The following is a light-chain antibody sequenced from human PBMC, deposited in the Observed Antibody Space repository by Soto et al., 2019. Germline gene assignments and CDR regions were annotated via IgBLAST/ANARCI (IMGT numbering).Light chain of an antibody. V-gene: IGKV1-5*03. CDR3: RKHRTYSPRT. J-gene: IGKJ4*01. CDR2: KAS. Sequence: DIEMTQTPSTLSGSVGDRVTITCRANQSISTWLAWYQQKPGKAPNLLIYKASRLETGVPSRFSGSRSGTEFSLTISSRLEVDDAAYYYRKHRTYSPRTFGEGTKVDIK. CDR1: QSISTW.